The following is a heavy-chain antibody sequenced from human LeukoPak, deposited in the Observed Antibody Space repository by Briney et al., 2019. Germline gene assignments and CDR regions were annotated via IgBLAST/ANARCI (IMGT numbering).Heavy chain of an antibody. CDR3: ARNWYGEDYFDY. CDR1: GGSISSYY. V-gene: IGHV4-59*08. D-gene: IGHD3-10*01. J-gene: IGHJ4*02. Sequence: PSETLSLTCTVSGGSISSYYWSWIRQPPGKGLEWIGYIYYSGSTYYNPSLKSRVTISVDTSKNQFSLKLSPVTAADTAVYYCARNWYGEDYFDYWGQGTLVTVSS. CDR2: IYYSGST.